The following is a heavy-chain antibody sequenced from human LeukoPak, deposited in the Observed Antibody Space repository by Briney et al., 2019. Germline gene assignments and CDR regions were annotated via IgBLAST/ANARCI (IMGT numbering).Heavy chain of an antibody. V-gene: IGHV3-30-3*01. Sequence: PGRSLRLSCAASGFTSSSYAMHWVRQAPGKGLEWVAVISSDGSNDYYADSVKGRFTISRDNSKNTLYLQMSSLRPEDTAVYYCAKVGDSSGYYYRYFDYWGQGTLVTVSS. CDR3: AKVGDSSGYYYRYFDY. CDR1: GFTSSSYA. J-gene: IGHJ4*02. D-gene: IGHD3-22*01. CDR2: ISSDGSND.